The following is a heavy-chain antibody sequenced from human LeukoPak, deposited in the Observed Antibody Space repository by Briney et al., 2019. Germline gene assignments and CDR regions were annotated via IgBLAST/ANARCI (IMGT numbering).Heavy chain of an antibody. CDR2: ISDSGSDT. Sequence: GGSPRLSCAASGFTFSSYGLSWVRQAPGKGLEWVSAISDSGSDTYYADSVKGRFTISKDNSKNTLYLQMNSLRAEDTAVYYCAKRVPYSSSSVYFDPWGQGTLVTVSS. V-gene: IGHV3-23*01. CDR3: AKRVPYSSSSVYFDP. J-gene: IGHJ4*02. CDR1: GFTFSSYG. D-gene: IGHD6-6*01.